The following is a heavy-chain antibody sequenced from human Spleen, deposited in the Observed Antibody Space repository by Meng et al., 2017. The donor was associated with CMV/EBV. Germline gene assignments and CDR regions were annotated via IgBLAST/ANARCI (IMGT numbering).Heavy chain of an antibody. D-gene: IGHD5-18*01. CDR2: IKQDGSQK. V-gene: IGHV3-7*01. Sequence: GGSLRLSCAAFGFTFSSNWMSWVRQAPGKGLEWVANIKQDGSQKYYVDSVKGRFTISRDNAKNSLYLQMNSLRAEDTAVYYCARAGGYSYGHLYYYYGMDVWGQGTTVTVS. J-gene: IGHJ6*02. CDR3: ARAGGYSYGHLYYYYGMDV. CDR1: GFTFSSNW.